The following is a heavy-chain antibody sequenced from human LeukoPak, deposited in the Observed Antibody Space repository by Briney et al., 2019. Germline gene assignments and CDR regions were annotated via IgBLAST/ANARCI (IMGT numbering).Heavy chain of an antibody. Sequence: SETLSLTCTVSGGSISSSSYYWGWIRQPPGKGLEWIGSIYYSGSTYYNPSLKSRVTISVDTSKNQFSLKLSSVTAADTAVYYCARDGGAVVGTARGNDYWGQGTLVTVSS. D-gene: IGHD4-23*01. CDR1: GGSISSSSYY. CDR2: IYYSGST. J-gene: IGHJ4*02. V-gene: IGHV4-39*07. CDR3: ARDGGAVVGTARGNDY.